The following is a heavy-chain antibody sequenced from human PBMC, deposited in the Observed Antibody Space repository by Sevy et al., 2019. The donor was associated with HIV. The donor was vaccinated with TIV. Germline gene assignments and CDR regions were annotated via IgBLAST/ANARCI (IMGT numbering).Heavy chain of an antibody. J-gene: IGHJ6*02. CDR1: GYSFTSYW. CDR3: ARHSGGDDDTYYYYYGMDV. Sequence: GESLKISCKGSGYSFTSYWIGWVRQMPGKGLEWMGIIYPGDSDTRYSRSFQGQVTISADKSISTAYLQWSSLKASDTAMYYCARHSGGDDDTYYYYYGMDVWGQGTTVTVSS. V-gene: IGHV5-51*01. D-gene: IGHD3-16*01. CDR2: IYPGDSDT.